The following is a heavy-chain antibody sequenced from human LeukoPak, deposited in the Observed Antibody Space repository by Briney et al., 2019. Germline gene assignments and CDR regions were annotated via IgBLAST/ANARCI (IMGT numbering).Heavy chain of an antibody. D-gene: IGHD6-19*01. CDR2: ISWNSGSI. J-gene: IGHJ3*02. CDR1: GFTFDDYA. V-gene: IGHV3-9*01. CDR3: AKARAVAALDAFDI. Sequence: GRSPRLSCAASGFTFDDYAMHWVRQAPGKGLEWVSGISWNSGSIGYADSVKGRFTISRDNAKNSLYLQMNSLRAEDTALYYCAKARAVAALDAFDIWGQGTMVTVSS.